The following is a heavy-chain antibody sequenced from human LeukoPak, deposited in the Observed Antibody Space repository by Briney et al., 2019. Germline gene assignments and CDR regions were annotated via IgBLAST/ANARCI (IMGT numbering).Heavy chain of an antibody. CDR2: SNGDGSST. CDR3: ARSFWGLYYFDY. Sequence: PGGSLRLSCVASGFTFVTYWMHWVRQVPGKGLVWVSRSNGDGSSTLYADSVKGRFTISRDNAKNTLYLQMNDLRVEDTAVYYCARSFWGLYYFDYWGQGALFTVSS. CDR1: GFTFVTYW. D-gene: IGHD3-16*01. J-gene: IGHJ4*02. V-gene: IGHV3-74*01.